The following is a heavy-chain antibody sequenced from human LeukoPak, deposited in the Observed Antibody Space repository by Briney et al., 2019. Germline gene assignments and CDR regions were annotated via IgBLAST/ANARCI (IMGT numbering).Heavy chain of an antibody. Sequence: ASVKVSCKASGYTFTSYAMNWVRQAPGQGLEWMGWINTNTGNPTYAQGFTGRFVFSLDTSVSTAYLQISSLKAEDTAVYYCARAIRHYYDSSGYYYALWFDPWGQGTLVTVSS. V-gene: IGHV7-4-1*02. CDR1: GYTFTSYA. J-gene: IGHJ5*02. D-gene: IGHD3-22*01. CDR2: INTNTGNP. CDR3: ARAIRHYYDSSGYYYALWFDP.